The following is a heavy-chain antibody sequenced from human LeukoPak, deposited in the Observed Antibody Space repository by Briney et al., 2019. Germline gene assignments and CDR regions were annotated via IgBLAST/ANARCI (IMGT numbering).Heavy chain of an antibody. D-gene: IGHD5-18*01. J-gene: IGHJ4*02. CDR3: ARSQEVSGRGYSYGHTMYYFDY. CDR1: GFTFSSYG. V-gene: IGHV3-30*02. Sequence: PGGSLRLSCAASGFTFSSYGMHWVRQAPGKGLEWVAFIRYDGSNKYYADSVKGRFTISRDNSKNTLYLQMNSLRSEDTAVYYCARSQEVSGRGYSYGHTMYYFDYWGQGTLVTVSS. CDR2: IRYDGSNK.